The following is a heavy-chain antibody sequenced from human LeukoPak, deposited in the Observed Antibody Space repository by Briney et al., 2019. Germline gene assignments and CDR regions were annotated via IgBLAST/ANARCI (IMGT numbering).Heavy chain of an antibody. Sequence: SETLSLTCTVSGGSISSYYWSWIRQPAGKGLEWIGRMYITGNTNYNPSLKSRVTMSLDTSENHFSLKLSSVTAADTAVYYCARDSTASSPWYFDLWGRGTLVTVSS. D-gene: IGHD2-21*02. J-gene: IGHJ2*01. CDR2: MYITGNT. CDR1: GGSISSYY. CDR3: ARDSTASSPWYFDL. V-gene: IGHV4-4*07.